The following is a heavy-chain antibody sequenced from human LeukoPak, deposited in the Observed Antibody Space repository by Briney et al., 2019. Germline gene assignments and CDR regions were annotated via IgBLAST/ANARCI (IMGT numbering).Heavy chain of an antibody. CDR3: TKDPNGDYIGAFDP. CDR1: GFTFSSYG. J-gene: IGHJ5*02. CDR2: IRYDGSNK. D-gene: IGHD4-17*01. Sequence: GGSLRLSCAASGFTFSSYGMHWVRQAPGKGLEWVAVIRYDGSNKYYADPVKGRFTISRENSKNTLYLKMNSLRADDTAIYYSTKDPNGDYIGAFDPWGQGTLVTVSS. V-gene: IGHV3-33*06.